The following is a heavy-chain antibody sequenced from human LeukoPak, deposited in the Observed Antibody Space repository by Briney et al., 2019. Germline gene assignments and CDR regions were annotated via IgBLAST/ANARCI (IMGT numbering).Heavy chain of an antibody. CDR3: AREVAAVPPFDY. J-gene: IGHJ4*02. D-gene: IGHD6-13*01. CDR1: GYTFTSYG. CDR2: ISAYNGNT. Sequence: ASVKVSCKASGYTFTSYGISWVRQAPGQGLEWMGWISAYNGNTNYARKLQGRVTMTTDTSTSTAYMEPRSLRSDDTAVYYCAREVAAVPPFDYWGQGTLVTVSS. V-gene: IGHV1-18*04.